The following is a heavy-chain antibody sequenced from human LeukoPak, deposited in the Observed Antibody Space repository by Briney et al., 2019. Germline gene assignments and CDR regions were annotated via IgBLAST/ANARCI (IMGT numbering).Heavy chain of an antibody. Sequence: PGRSLRLSCAASGFTFSSYAMHWVRQAPGKGLEWVAVISYDGSNKYYADSVKGRFTISRDNSKNTLYLQMNSLRAEDTAVYYCAKDCDGPGYWGQGTLVTVSS. CDR2: ISYDGSNK. V-gene: IGHV3-30*04. CDR1: GFTFSSYA. D-gene: IGHD2-21*01. CDR3: AKDCDGPGY. J-gene: IGHJ4*02.